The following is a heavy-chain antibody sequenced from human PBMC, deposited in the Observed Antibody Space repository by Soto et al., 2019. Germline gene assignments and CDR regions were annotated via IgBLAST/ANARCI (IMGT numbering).Heavy chain of an antibody. CDR3: ARDRRSGYGSDFDY. CDR1: GGSISSGDYY. V-gene: IGHV4-30-4*01. D-gene: IGHD3-10*01. Sequence: SETLSLTCTDSGGSISSGDYYWSWIRQPPGKGLEWIGYIYYSGSTYYNPSLKGRVTISVDTSKNQFSLKLSSVTAADTAVYYCARDRRSGYGSDFDYWGQGTLVTVSS. CDR2: IYYSGST. J-gene: IGHJ4*02.